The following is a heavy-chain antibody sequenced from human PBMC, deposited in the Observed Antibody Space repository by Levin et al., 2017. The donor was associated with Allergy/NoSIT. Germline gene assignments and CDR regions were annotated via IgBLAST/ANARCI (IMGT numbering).Heavy chain of an antibody. D-gene: IGHD6-13*01. CDR1: GYTFTTYD. V-gene: IGHV1-18*01. CDR2: ISAYNGNT. J-gene: IGHJ4*02. CDR3: ARVVVDSSSWDFGEVFPHKKDVPSYYFDY. Sequence: GESLKISCKASGYTFTTYDISWVRQAPGQGPEWMGWISAYNGNTNYAQRVQGRVTMTTDTSTSTAYMELRSLRSDDTAVYYCARVVVDSSSWDFGEVFPHKKDVPSYYFDYWGQGTLVTVSS.